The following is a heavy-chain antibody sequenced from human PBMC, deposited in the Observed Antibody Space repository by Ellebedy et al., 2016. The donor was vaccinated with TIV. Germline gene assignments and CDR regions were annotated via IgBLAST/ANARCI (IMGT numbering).Heavy chain of an antibody. CDR3: ARYFGHFPADS. D-gene: IGHD3-10*01. Sequence: GGSLRLSXATSGFPFSSYALTWVRQAPGKGLEWVAHIKPDGGEQYYLDSVKGRFTISRDNAKNSLFLQMNSLRVEHTAVFYCARYFGHFPADSWGQGTLVTVSS. CDR1: GFPFSSYA. V-gene: IGHV3-7*01. J-gene: IGHJ4*02. CDR2: IKPDGGEQ.